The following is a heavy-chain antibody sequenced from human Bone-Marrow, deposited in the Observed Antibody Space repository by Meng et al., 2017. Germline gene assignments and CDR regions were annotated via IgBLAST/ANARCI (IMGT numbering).Heavy chain of an antibody. J-gene: IGHJ4*02. CDR1: GFTFSSYT. V-gene: IGHV3-21*01. CDR3: ARGRYDYGEY. Sequence: DVDLVEYGGGLVKPGGSLRLSFAASGFTFSSYTMNWVRQAPGKGLEWVSSISSSSGSIYYADSVKGRFTISRDNAKNSLYLQMNSLRAEDTAVYFCARGRYDYGEYWGQGTLVTVSS. CDR2: ISSSSGSI. D-gene: IGHD3-9*01.